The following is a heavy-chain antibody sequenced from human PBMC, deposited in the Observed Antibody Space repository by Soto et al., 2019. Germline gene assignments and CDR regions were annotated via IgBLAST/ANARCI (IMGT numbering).Heavy chain of an antibody. D-gene: IGHD6-19*01. J-gene: IGHJ4*02. CDR3: AKHRGFVAGPFDS. CDR1: GITFTNYA. CDR2: ISGNVGSTT. V-gene: IGHV3-23*01. Sequence: EVQLLESGGGLAQPGGSLRLSCAVSGITFTNYAMGWVRQAPGKGLEWVSGISGNVGSTTHYADSVKGRFTISRDNSKNMRFMKMNSLRAEDTAVYYCAKHRGFVAGPFDSWGQGTLVIVSS.